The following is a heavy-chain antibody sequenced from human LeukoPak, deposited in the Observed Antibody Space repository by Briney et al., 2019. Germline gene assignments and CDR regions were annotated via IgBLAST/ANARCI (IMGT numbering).Heavy chain of an antibody. J-gene: IGHJ2*01. Sequence: SVKVSCKASGGTFSSYAISWVRQAPGQGLEWMGRIIPILGIANYAQKFQGRVTITADKSTSTAYVELSSLRSEDTAVYYCARVRDYDILTGYYKHPQGYFDLWGRGTLVTVSS. V-gene: IGHV1-69*04. CDR1: GGTFSSYA. D-gene: IGHD3-9*01. CDR3: ARVRDYDILTGYYKHPQGYFDL. CDR2: IIPILGIA.